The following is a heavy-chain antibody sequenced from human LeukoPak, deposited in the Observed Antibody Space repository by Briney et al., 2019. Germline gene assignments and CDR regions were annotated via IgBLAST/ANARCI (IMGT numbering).Heavy chain of an antibody. V-gene: IGHV3-7*01. Sequence: GGTLRLSCAASGFTFSSYGMSWVRQAPGKGLEWVANIKQDGSEKYYVDSVKGRFTIARDIAKNSLYLQMNSLRAEDTAVYYCARDHTQQWLVRGQRGYYYYMDVWGKGTTVTISS. D-gene: IGHD6-19*01. CDR3: ARDHTQQWLVRGQRGYYYYMDV. CDR1: GFTFSSYG. CDR2: IKQDGSEK. J-gene: IGHJ6*03.